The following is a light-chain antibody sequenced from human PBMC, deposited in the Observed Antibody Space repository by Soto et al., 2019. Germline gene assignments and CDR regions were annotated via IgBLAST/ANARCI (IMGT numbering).Light chain of an antibody. CDR3: SSYTSSITPVV. J-gene: IGLJ2*01. V-gene: IGLV2-14*01. Sequence: QSVLTQPASVSGSPGQSITISCTGTSSDVGGYNYVSWYQHHPGKAPKLMIYEVSNRPSGVSNRFSGSKSGNTASLTISGLQAEDEADYYCSSYTSSITPVVFGGGTKVTVL. CDR2: EVS. CDR1: SSDVGGYNY.